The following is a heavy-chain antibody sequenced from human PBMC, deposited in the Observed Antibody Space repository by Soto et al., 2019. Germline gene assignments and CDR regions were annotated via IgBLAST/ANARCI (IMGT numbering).Heavy chain of an antibody. D-gene: IGHD2-2*01. CDR3: ARGPRYCSSTSCCSGVTWFDP. CDR1: GYIFTSYG. Sequence: QVQLVQSGAEVKKPGASVKVSCKSSGYIFTSYGISWVRQAPGQGLEWMGWISSYNGNTNYAQKVQDRVTMTTDTSTTTTYMELRSLTSDDTAVYYCARGPRYCSSTSCCSGVTWFDPWGQGTLVTVSS. J-gene: IGHJ5*02. CDR2: ISSYNGNT. V-gene: IGHV1-18*04.